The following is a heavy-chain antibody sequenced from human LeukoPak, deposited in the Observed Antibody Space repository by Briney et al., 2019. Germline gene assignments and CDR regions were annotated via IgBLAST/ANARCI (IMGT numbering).Heavy chain of an antibody. CDR2: ISSSSSYI. J-gene: IGHJ5*02. CDR3: ARDLETTVVTP. V-gene: IGHV3-21*01. CDR1: GFTFSSYS. Sequence: GSLRLSCAASGFTFSSYSMNWVRQAPGKGLEWVSSISSSSSYIYYADSVKGRFTISRDNAKNSLYLQMNSLRAEDTAVYYCARDLETTVVTPWGQGTLVTVSS. D-gene: IGHD4-23*01.